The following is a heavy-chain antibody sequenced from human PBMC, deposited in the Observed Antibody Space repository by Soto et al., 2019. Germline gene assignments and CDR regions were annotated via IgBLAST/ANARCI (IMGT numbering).Heavy chain of an antibody. CDR2: ISADGGNT. D-gene: IGHD6-19*01. V-gene: IGHV3-30*18. Sequence: QVQLVESGGGVVQPGRSLRLSCAVSGSTFSSYAMNWVRQAPGKGLEWVAAISADGGNTNYADSVKGRFTISRDNSRNTLYLQMNGLRAHDTAIYDCAKDVGVSVAGDKYFRYGGKGTLV. CDR1: GSTFSSYA. J-gene: IGHJ1*01. CDR3: AKDVGVSVAGDKYFRY.